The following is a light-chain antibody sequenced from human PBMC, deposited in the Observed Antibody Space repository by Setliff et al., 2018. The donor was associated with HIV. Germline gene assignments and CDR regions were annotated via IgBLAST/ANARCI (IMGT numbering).Light chain of an antibody. CDR3: CSYAGDVDLVL. CDR2: EVT. CDR1: SSDIGAYNL. V-gene: IGLV2-23*02. J-gene: IGLJ3*02. Sequence: QSALAQPVSVSGSPGQSVSISCSGSSSDIGAYNLVSWYRQYPGRAPQLIIFEVTKRPSGISNRFSGSKSGNTASLTISGLQDEDESYYYCCSYAGDVDLVLFGGGTKATVL.